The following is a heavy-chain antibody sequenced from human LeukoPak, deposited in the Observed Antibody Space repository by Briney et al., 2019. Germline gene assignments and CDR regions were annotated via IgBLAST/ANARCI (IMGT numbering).Heavy chain of an antibody. CDR1: GFTFSTYT. J-gene: IGHJ4*02. Sequence: PGGSLRLSCAASGFTFSTYTMYWVRHPPGKSLEWVSIIGNNGGGIHYGDSVKGRFPISRANSQTPLYLQMNTLRAEATPVYYCAIDPNLGTHSWGQGVLFTVSS. D-gene: IGHD7-27*01. CDR2: IGNNGGGI. V-gene: IGHV3-23*01. CDR3: AIDPNLGTHS.